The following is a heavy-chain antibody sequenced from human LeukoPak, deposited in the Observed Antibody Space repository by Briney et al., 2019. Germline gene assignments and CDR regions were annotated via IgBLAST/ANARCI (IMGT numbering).Heavy chain of an antibody. V-gene: IGHV3-11*01. CDR1: GFTFSDYY. Sequence: PGGSLRLSCAASGFTFSDYYMSWIRQAPGKGLEWVSYISSSGSTIYYADSVKGRFTISRDNAKNSLYLQMNSLRAEDTAVYYCTRASIGYYDLGLHDYWGQGTLVTVSS. CDR2: ISSSGSTI. D-gene: IGHD3-22*01. CDR3: TRASIGYYDLGLHDY. J-gene: IGHJ4*02.